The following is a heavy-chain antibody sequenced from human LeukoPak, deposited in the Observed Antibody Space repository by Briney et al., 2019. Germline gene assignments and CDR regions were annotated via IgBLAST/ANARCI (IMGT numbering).Heavy chain of an antibody. CDR1: GFTFSDYY. V-gene: IGHV3-11*01. CDR2: ISSSGSTI. CDR3: ARDSQRWPLRWFDP. D-gene: IGHD5-24*01. J-gene: IGHJ5*02. Sequence: NPGGSLRLSCAASGFTFSDYYMSWIRQAPGKGLEWVSYISSSGSTIYYADSVKGRFTISRDNAKNSLYLQMNSLRAEDTAVYYCARDSQRWPLRWFDPWGQGTLVTVSS.